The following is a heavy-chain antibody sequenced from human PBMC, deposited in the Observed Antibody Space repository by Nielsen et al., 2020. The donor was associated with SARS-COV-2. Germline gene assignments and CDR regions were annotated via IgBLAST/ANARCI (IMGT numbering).Heavy chain of an antibody. CDR2: ISAYNGNT. V-gene: IGHV1-18*04. CDR1: GYTFTSYG. J-gene: IGHJ6*03. Sequence: ASVKVSCKASGYTFTSYGISWVRQAPGQGLEWMGWISAYNGNTNYAQKFQGRVTITRDTSASTAYMELSSLRSEDTAVYYCARDLVVGATTWYYMDVWGKGTTVTVSS. CDR3: ARDLVVGATTWYYMDV. D-gene: IGHD1-26*01.